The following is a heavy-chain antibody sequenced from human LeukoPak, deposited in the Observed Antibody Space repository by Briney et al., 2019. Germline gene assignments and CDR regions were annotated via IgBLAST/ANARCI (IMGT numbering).Heavy chain of an antibody. CDR3: ARAPHFFDTSGSRYYFDY. CDR1: GYSISSGYY. CDR2: IYHSGST. V-gene: IGHV4-38-2*02. J-gene: IGHJ4*02. D-gene: IGHD3-22*01. Sequence: SETLSLTCTVSGYSISSGYYWGWIRQPPGKGLEWIGSIYHSGSTYYNPSLKSRVTISVDTSKTQCSLKLSSVTAADTAVYFCARAPHFFDTSGSRYYFDYWGQGALVTVSS.